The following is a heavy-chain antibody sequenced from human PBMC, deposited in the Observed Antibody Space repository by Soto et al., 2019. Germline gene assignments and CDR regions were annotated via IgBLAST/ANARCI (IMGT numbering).Heavy chain of an antibody. D-gene: IGHD3-10*01. V-gene: IGHV1-24*01. CDR1: GYTLTELS. Sequence: ASVKVSCKVSGYTLTELSIHWVRQAPGKGLEWMGGFDPEDGETIYAQKFQGRVTMTEDTSTDTAYMELSSLRSEDTAVYYCATENYGSGSYLDAFEIWGQGTMLTVSS. CDR2: FDPEDGET. J-gene: IGHJ3*02. CDR3: ATENYGSGSYLDAFEI.